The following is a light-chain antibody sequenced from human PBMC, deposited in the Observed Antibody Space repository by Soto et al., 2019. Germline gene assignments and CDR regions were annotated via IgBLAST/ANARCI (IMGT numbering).Light chain of an antibody. Sequence: DIQMTQSPSSLSASVGDRVTITCRASQTISSFLNWYQQKPGKAPKLLIHAASGLQSGVPSRFSGSGSWTDFSLTISSLQPEDFAIYYCQKSFSNPPTFGGGTKVEV. CDR2: AAS. CDR3: QKSFSNPPT. CDR1: QTISSF. J-gene: IGKJ4*01. V-gene: IGKV1-39*01.